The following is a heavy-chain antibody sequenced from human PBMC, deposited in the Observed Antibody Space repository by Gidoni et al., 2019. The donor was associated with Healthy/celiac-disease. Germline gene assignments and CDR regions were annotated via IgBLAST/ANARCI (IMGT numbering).Heavy chain of an antibody. CDR2: ISYDGSNK. J-gene: IGHJ3*02. Sequence: QVQLVESGGGVVQPGRSLRLSCAASGFTFSSYGMHWVRQAPGKGLEWVAVISYDGSNKYYADSVKGRFTISRDNSKNTLYLQMNSLRAEDTAVYYCAKDLAADDYGDYGDAFDIWGQGTMVTVSS. CDR3: AKDLAADDYGDYGDAFDI. V-gene: IGHV3-30*18. D-gene: IGHD4-17*01. CDR1: GFTFSSYG.